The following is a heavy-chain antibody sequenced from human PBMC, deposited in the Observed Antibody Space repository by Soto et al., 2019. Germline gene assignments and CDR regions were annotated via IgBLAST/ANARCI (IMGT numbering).Heavy chain of an antibody. D-gene: IGHD3-22*01. CDR1: GFTFSSYE. J-gene: IGHJ6*02. V-gene: IGHV3-48*03. CDR3: AGPPSYYYDSSGSTV. CDR2: ISSSGSTI. Sequence: GGSRRRSWAASGFTFSSYEVNWVRQAPGKGLEWVSYISSSGSTIYYADSVKGRFTISRDNAKNSLYLQMNSLRAEDTAVYYCAGPPSYYYDSSGSTVWGQGTTVTVSS.